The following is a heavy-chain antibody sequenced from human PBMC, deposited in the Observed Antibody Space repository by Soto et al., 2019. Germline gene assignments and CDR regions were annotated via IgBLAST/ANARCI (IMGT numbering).Heavy chain of an antibody. CDR3: ARQTGLGATNY. Sequence: GGSLRLSCAGSGFTFSNFWMHWVRQAPGRGLVWVARINTDGSVTSHADSVKGRFTISRDNAKSTLYLQMTSLREEDSAIYYCARQTGLGATNYWGRGTLVTVS. J-gene: IGHJ4*02. CDR2: INTDGSVT. D-gene: IGHD1-26*01. V-gene: IGHV3-74*01. CDR1: GFTFSNFW.